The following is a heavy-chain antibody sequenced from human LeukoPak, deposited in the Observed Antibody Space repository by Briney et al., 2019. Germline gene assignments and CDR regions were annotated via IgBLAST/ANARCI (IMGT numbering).Heavy chain of an antibody. CDR2: FDPEDGET. J-gene: IGHJ4*02. Sequence: ASVKVSCKVSGYTLTELSMHWVRQAPGKGLEWMGGFDPEDGETIYAQKFQGRVTMTEDTSTDTAYMELSSLRSEDPAVYYCATAWMVRGVFDYWGQGTLVTVSS. D-gene: IGHD3-10*01. CDR1: GYTLTELS. CDR3: ATAWMVRGVFDY. V-gene: IGHV1-24*01.